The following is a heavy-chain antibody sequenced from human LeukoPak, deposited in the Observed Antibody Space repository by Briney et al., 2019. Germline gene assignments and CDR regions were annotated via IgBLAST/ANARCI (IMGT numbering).Heavy chain of an antibody. D-gene: IGHD1-26*01. CDR3: ARDRGSGSYYPVD. CDR1: AFIFSGHW. Sequence: GGSLRLSCEGSAFIFSGHWMNWVRQTPGKGLEWVASIKEDGSERQYADSVKGRFTISRDNSKNTLYLQMNSLRAEDTAVYYCARDRGSGSYYPVDWGQGTLVTVSS. V-gene: IGHV3-7*01. CDR2: IKEDGSER. J-gene: IGHJ4*02.